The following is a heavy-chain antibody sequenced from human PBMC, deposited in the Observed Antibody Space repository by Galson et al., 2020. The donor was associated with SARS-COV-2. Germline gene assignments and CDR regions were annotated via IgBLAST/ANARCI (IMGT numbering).Heavy chain of an antibody. CDR1: GYTLTELS. CDR3: ATAPPMSGYFWFDP. V-gene: IGHV1-24*01. CDR2: FDPEDGET. D-gene: IGHD3-3*01. Sequence: ASVKVSCKVSGYTLTELSMHWVRQAPGKGLEWMGGFDPEDGETIYAQQFQGRVTMTEDTSTDTAYMELSSLRSEDTAVYYCATAPPMSGYFWFDPWGQGTLVTVSS. J-gene: IGHJ5*02.